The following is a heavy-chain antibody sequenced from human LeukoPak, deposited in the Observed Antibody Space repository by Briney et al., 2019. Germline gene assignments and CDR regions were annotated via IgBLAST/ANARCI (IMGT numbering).Heavy chain of an antibody. D-gene: IGHD6-19*01. CDR3: TRTGYSSGWYYGY. CDR1: GFTFSSYW. Sequence: GGSLRLSCEASGFTFSSYWMHWVRQAPGKGLEWVGFIRSKAYGGTTEYAASVKGRFTISRDDSKSIAYLQMNSLKTEDTAVYYCTRTGYSSGWYYGYWGQGTLVTVSS. V-gene: IGHV3-49*04. J-gene: IGHJ4*02. CDR2: IRSKAYGGTT.